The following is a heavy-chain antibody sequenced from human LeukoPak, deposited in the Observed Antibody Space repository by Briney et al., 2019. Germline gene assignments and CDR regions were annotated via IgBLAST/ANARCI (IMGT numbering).Heavy chain of an antibody. J-gene: IGHJ4*02. CDR1: GFNFSEFG. Sequence: GRSLRLSCAASGFNFSEFGIHWVRQAPGKGLEWVGLIRKQAYGGTTEYAASVKGRFIISRDDSKSIAYLQMNSLKTEDTALYYCARGAYQFEYSGQGILATVSS. CDR3: ARGAYQFEY. V-gene: IGHV3-49*04. D-gene: IGHD3-16*01. CDR2: IRKQAYGGTT.